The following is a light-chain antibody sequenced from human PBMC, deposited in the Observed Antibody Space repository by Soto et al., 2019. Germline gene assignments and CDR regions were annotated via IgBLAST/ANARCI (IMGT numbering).Light chain of an antibody. CDR3: GTWDSSLSAVV. CDR1: SSDVGGYDY. Sequence: QSALTQPPSASGSPGQSVTISCTGTSSDVGGYDYVSWYQQRPGKAPKLLIHEVTKRPSGVPDRFSGSKSGNTASLTVSGLQAEDEADYYCGTWDSSLSAVVFGGGTKLTVL. CDR2: EVT. V-gene: IGLV2-8*01. J-gene: IGLJ2*01.